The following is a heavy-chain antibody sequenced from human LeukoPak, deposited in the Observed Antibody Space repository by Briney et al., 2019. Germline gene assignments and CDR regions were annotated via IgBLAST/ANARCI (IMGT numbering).Heavy chain of an antibody. D-gene: IGHD3-9*01. CDR2: ITGSGDTT. CDR3: AKWGDYDILTGYYVSDF. V-gene: IGHV3-23*01. Sequence: GGSLRLSCAASGFIFRNYAMSWVRQAPGKGLEWVSAITGSGDTTYYADSVKGRFTISRDNSKNTLYAEMNTLRAEDTAVYYCAKWGDYDILTGYYVSDFWGQGTLVTVSS. CDR1: GFIFRNYA. J-gene: IGHJ4*02.